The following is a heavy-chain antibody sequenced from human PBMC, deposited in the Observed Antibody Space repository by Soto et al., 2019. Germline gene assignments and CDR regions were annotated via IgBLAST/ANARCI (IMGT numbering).Heavy chain of an antibody. CDR2: ISYDGSNK. J-gene: IGHJ6*02. CDR3: AKAHMKDVWGSYYWSYYYYGMDV. D-gene: IGHD3-16*01. V-gene: IGHV3-30*18. Sequence: QVQLVESGGGVVQPGRSLRLSCAASGFTFSSYGMHWVRQAPGKGLEWVAVISYDGSNKYYADSVKGRFTISRDNSKNTLDRQMNSLRAEDTAVYYCAKAHMKDVWGSYYWSYYYYGMDVWGQGTTVTVSS. CDR1: GFTFSSYG.